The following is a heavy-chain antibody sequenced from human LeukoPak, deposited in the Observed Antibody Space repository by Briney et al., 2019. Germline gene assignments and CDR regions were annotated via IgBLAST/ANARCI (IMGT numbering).Heavy chain of an antibody. CDR1: GYTFTSYG. V-gene: IGHV1-18*04. CDR2: ISAYNGNT. D-gene: IGHD6-19*01. CDR3: ARDPVLLTTGYSSGWEVDY. Sequence: ASVKVSCKASGYTFTSYGISWVRQAPGQGLEWMGCISAYNGNTNYAQKLQGRVTMTTDTSKSTAYMELRSLRSDDTAVYYCARDPVLLTTGYSSGWEVDYWGQGTLVTVSS. J-gene: IGHJ4*02.